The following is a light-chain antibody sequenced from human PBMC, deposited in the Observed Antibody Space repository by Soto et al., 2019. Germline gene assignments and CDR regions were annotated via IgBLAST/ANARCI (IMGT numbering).Light chain of an antibody. Sequence: EILMTQSPATLSVSPGERATLSCRASQSVSSNLAWYQQKPGQAPRLLSYSASTRATGIPARFSGSGSGTEFTLTISGLQSEDFAVYYCQQYNDWLFTFGPGTKVDLK. CDR2: SAS. V-gene: IGKV3-15*01. CDR1: QSVSSN. J-gene: IGKJ3*01. CDR3: QQYNDWLFT.